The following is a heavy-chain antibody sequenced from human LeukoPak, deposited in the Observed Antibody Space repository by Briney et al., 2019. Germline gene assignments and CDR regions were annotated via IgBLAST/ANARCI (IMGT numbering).Heavy chain of an antibody. J-gene: IGHJ4*02. CDR2: IYYSGST. Sequence: PSETLSLTCTVSGGSISSYYWSWIRQPPGKGLEWIGYIYYSGSTNYNPSLKSRVTISVDTSKNQFSLKLSPVTAADTAVYYCARLKPGSGYFDYWGQGTLVTVSS. CDR3: ARLKPGSGYFDY. D-gene: IGHD6-19*01. CDR1: GGSISSYY. V-gene: IGHV4-59*08.